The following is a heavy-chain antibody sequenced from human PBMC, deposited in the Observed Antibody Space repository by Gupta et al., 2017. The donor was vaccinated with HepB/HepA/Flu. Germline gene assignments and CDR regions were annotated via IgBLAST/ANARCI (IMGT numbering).Heavy chain of an antibody. D-gene: IGHD2-2*01. CDR2: ISSSSSTI. Sequence: EVQLVESGGGLVQPGGSLSFSCAPPGFTSSIYSLNGFGRAPGKGLEWVSYISSSSSTIYYADSVKGRFTISRDNAKNSLYLQMNSLRDEDTAVYYCARTYCSSTSCYYYYFDYWGQGTLVTVSS. J-gene: IGHJ4*02. CDR1: GFTSSIYS. V-gene: IGHV3-48*02. CDR3: ARTYCSSTSCYYYYFDY.